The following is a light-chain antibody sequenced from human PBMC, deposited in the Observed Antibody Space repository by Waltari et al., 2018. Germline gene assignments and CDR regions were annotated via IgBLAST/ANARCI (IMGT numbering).Light chain of an antibody. J-gene: IGKJ2*01. V-gene: IGKV3-11*01. CDR2: DAS. Sequence: EIVLTQSPATLSLSPGERATLSYRASQSVSSSLAWYQQTPGQAPRLLIYDASNRATGIPARFSGSRSGTDFTLTISSLEPEDFTVYYCQLRTNLMFTFGQGSKLEI. CDR1: QSVSSS. CDR3: QLRTNLMFT.